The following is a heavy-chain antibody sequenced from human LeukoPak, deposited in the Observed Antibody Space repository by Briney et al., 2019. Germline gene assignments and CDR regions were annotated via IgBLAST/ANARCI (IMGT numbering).Heavy chain of an antibody. J-gene: IGHJ4*02. D-gene: IGHD1-20*01. V-gene: IGHV1-69*04. Sequence: SVKVSCKASGGTFSSYAISWVRQAPGQGLEWMGRIIPILGIANYAQKFQGRVTITADKSTSTAYMELSSLRSEDTAVYYCARAAGHGITGIDYDYWGQGTLVTVSS. CDR3: ARAAGHGITGIDYDY. CDR1: GGTFSSYA. CDR2: IIPILGIA.